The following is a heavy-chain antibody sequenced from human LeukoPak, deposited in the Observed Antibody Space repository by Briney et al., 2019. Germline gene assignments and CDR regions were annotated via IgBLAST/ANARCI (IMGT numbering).Heavy chain of an antibody. CDR1: GGSISSYY. Sequence: SETLSLTCTVSGGSISSYYWSWIRQPPGKGLEWIGCIYYSGSTNYNPSLKSRVTISVDTSKNQFSLKLSSVTAADTAVYYCARDLGIVASYGMDVWGQGTTVTVSS. CDR2: IYYSGST. J-gene: IGHJ6*02. D-gene: IGHD1-26*01. CDR3: ARDLGIVASYGMDV. V-gene: IGHV4-59*01.